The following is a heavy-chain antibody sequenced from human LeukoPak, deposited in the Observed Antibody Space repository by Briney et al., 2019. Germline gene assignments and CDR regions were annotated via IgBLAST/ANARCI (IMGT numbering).Heavy chain of an antibody. CDR3: ARAQRSAVWRFGPMGNWFDP. D-gene: IGHD3-10*01. CDR1: GFTFSSYW. V-gene: IGHV3-7*03. Sequence: GGSLRLSCAASGFTFSSYWMSWVRQAPGKGLEWVANIKQDGGEKYYVDSVKGRFTISRDNAKNSLYLQMDSLRAEDTAVYYCARAQRSAVWRFGPMGNWFDPWGQGTLVTVSS. CDR2: IKQDGGEK. J-gene: IGHJ5*02.